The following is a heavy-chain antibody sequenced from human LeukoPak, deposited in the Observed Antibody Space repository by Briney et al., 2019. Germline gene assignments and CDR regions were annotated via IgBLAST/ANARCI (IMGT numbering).Heavy chain of an antibody. V-gene: IGHV4-59*08. CDR3: ARRGSGWYRYFDY. D-gene: IGHD6-19*01. Sequence: SETLSLTCTGSGGSISSYYWSWIRQPPGKGLEWIGYIYYSGSTNYNPSLKSRVAISVDTSKNQFSLKLSSVTAADTAVYYCARRGSGWYRYFDYWGQGTLVTVSS. CDR1: GGSISSYY. J-gene: IGHJ4*02. CDR2: IYYSGST.